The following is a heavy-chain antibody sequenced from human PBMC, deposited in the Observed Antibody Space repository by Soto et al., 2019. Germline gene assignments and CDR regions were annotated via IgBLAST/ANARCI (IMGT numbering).Heavy chain of an antibody. Sequence: GGSLRLSCAASGFTFSSYAMSWVRQAPGKGLEWVSAISGSGGSTYYADSVKGRFTISRDNSKNTLYLQMNSLRAEDTAVYYCAKDQVLRYFDWLLETSYYGMDVWGQGTTVTVSS. CDR1: GFTFSSYA. D-gene: IGHD3-9*01. J-gene: IGHJ6*02. CDR2: ISGSGGST. V-gene: IGHV3-23*01. CDR3: AKDQVLRYFDWLLETSYYGMDV.